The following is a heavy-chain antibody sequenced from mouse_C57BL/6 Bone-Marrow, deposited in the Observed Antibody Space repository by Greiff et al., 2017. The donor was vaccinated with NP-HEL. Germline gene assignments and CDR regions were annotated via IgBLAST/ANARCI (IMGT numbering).Heavy chain of an antibody. CDR2: IWSGGST. CDR1: GFSLTSYG. V-gene: IGHV2-2*01. D-gene: IGHD2-2*01. J-gene: IGHJ3*01. CDR3: AEGGYGQRY. Sequence: VMLVESGPGLVQPSQSLSITCTVSGFSLTSYGVHWVRQSPGKGLEWLGVIWSGGSTDYNAAFISRLSISKENSKSQVFFKMNSLQADDTAIYYCAEGGYGQRYWGQGTLVTVSA.